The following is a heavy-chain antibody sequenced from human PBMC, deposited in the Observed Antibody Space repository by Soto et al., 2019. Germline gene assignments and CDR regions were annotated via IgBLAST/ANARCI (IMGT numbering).Heavy chain of an antibody. CDR2: IYYSGGT. CDR1: GGSVSSGSYY. CDR3: ARGGGVTATFDY. V-gene: IGHV4-61*01. D-gene: IGHD5-18*01. Sequence: QVQLQESGPGLVKPSETLSLTCTVSGGSVSSGSYYWSWIRQPPGKGLEWIGYIYYSGGTNYNPSLKSPVTISVDTSKNQFSLKLSSVTAADTAVYYCARGGGVTATFDYWGQGTLVTVSS. J-gene: IGHJ4*02.